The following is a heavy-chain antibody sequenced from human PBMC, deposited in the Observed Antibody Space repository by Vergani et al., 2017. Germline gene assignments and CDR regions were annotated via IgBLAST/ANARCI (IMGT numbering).Heavy chain of an antibody. CDR2: IDPSDSYT. Sequence: EVQLLESGGGLVQPGESLRISCKGSGYSFTSYWISWLRQMPGKGLEWMGRIDPSDSYTNYSPSFQGHVTISADKSISTAYLQWSSLKASDTAMYYCARRDYYGSGPVDYWGQGTLVTVSS. CDR1: GYSFTSYW. J-gene: IGHJ4*02. CDR3: ARRDYYGSGPVDY. D-gene: IGHD3-10*01. V-gene: IGHV5-10-1*01.